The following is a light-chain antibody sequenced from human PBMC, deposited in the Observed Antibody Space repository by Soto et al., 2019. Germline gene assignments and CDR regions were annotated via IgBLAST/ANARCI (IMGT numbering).Light chain of an antibody. J-gene: IGKJ1*01. CDR1: QGIRSD. V-gene: IGKV1-6*01. CDR3: LQDYGYPRT. Sequence: AIQMTQSPSPLSASVGDRVTITCRASQGIRSDLAWYQKKSGKAPKLLIYAASSLQSGVPSRFSGSGFGSDFTLTISSLQPEDFATYYCLQDYGYPRTFGQGTSVEI. CDR2: AAS.